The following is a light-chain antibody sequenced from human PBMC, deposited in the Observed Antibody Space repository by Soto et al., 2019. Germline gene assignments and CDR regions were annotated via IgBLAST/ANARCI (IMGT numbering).Light chain of an antibody. CDR2: GAS. V-gene: IGKV3-20*01. CDR3: QQYGSSSLT. Sequence: SVFTQSLATVSLSPGERATLTCTANQVVSTAFLAWYQQKPGQAPRLLIYGASNRATGIPERFRGRGSGTDFTLTISGLEPEDFAVYFCQQYGSSSLTFCQGALLEIK. J-gene: IGKJ5*01. CDR1: QVVSTAF.